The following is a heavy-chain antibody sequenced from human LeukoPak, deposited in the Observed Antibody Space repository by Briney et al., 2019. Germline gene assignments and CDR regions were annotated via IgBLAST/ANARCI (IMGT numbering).Heavy chain of an antibody. CDR1: GGSIRTYY. D-gene: IGHD6-13*01. J-gene: IGHJ6*03. CDR2: IYYSGST. CDR3: ARDRRSAAAGYYYYMDV. V-gene: IGHV4-59*01. Sequence: SETLSLTCTVSGGSIRTYYWSWIRQPPGKGLEWIGYIYYSGSTNYNPSLKSRVTMSVDTSKNQFSLKLSSVTAADTALYYCARDRRSAAAGYYYYMDVWGKGTTVTVSS.